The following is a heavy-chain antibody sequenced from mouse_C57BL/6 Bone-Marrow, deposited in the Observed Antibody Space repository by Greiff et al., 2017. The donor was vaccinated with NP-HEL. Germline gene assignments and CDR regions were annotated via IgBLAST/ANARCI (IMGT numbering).Heavy chain of an antibody. CDR1: GYTFTSYG. CDR2: IYPRSGNT. J-gene: IGHJ4*01. V-gene: IGHV1-81*01. D-gene: IGHD1-1*01. Sequence: QVQLQQSGAELARPGASVKLSCKASGYTFTSYGISWVKQRTGQGLEWIGEIYPRSGNTYYNEKFKGKATLTADKSSSTAYMELRSLTSEDSAVYFCARPIYYGSPYYAMDYWGQGTSVTVSS. CDR3: ARPIYYGSPYYAMDY.